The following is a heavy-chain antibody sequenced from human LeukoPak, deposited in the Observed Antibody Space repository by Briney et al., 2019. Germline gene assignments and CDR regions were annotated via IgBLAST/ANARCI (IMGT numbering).Heavy chain of an antibody. CDR1: GFPFSSFD. D-gene: IGHD1-1*01. CDR3: ARDSRNWSVDY. CDR2: ISRSSYTT. V-gene: IGHV3-48*02. J-gene: IGHJ4*02. Sequence: PGRSLRLSCAASGFPFSSFDMNWVRQAPGKGLEWISYISRSSYTTYYADSVKGRFTIFRDTAENSLYLQMDSLRDEDTAVYYCARDSRNWSVDYWGQGTLVTVSS.